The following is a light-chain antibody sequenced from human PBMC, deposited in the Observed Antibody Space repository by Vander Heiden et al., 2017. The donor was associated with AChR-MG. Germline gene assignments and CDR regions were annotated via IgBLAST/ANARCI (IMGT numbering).Light chain of an antibody. J-gene: IGLJ1*01. V-gene: IGLV3-21*04. Sequence: LTQPPSVSVAPGQTARITCGGNSIGSKTVHWYQQKPGQAPVLVIYYDSDRPSGITERFSGSNSGNTATLTISRVEAGDEADYDCQVWDTNSDQGVFGRGTKVNGL. CDR2: YDS. CDR1: SIGSKT. CDR3: QVWDTNSDQGV.